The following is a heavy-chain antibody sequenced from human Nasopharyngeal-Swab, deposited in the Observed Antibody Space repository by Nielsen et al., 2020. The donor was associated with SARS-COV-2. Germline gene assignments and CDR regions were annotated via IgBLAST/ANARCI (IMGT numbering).Heavy chain of an antibody. J-gene: IGHJ5*02. CDR1: GYTFTGYY. Sequence: ASVKVSCKASGYTFTGYYMHWVRQAPGQGLEWMGRINPNSGGTNYAQKFQGRVTMTRDTSISTAYMELSRLRSDDTAVYHCARGEVLSSTSYNWFDPWGQGTLVTVSS. D-gene: IGHD2-2*01. CDR2: INPNSGGT. CDR3: ARGEVLSSTSYNWFDP. V-gene: IGHV1-2*06.